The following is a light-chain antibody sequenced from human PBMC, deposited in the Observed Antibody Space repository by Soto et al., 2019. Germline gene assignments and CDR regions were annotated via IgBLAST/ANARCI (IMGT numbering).Light chain of an antibody. CDR3: QQYNSYSWT. V-gene: IGKV1-5*01. CDR1: QTISSW. CDR2: DAS. J-gene: IGKJ1*01. Sequence: DIQMTQSPSTLSASVGDRVTITCRASQTISSWLAWYQQKPGKAPKLLIYDASNLQSGVPSRFSGSGSGTEFTLTISRLQPDEFATYYCQQYNSYSWTFGQGTKVEIK.